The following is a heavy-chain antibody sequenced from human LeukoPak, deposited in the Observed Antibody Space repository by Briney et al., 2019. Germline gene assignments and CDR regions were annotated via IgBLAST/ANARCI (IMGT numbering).Heavy chain of an antibody. CDR2: ISYDGSNK. D-gene: IGHD1-1*01. CDR1: GFTFSSYA. V-gene: IGHV3-30-3*01. CDR3: ARSSGYYYGMDV. J-gene: IGHJ6*02. Sequence: PGGSLRLSCAASGFTFSSYAMHWVRQAPGKGLEWVAVISYDGSNKYYADSVKGRFTISRDNSKNTLYLQMNSLGAEDTAVYYCARSSGYYYGMDVWGQGTTVTVSS.